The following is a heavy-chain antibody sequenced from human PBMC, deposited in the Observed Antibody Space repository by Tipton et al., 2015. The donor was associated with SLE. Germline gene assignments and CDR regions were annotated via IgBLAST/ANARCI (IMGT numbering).Heavy chain of an antibody. CDR1: GFSVSSNY. V-gene: IGHV3-11*04. CDR3: AKNTQNYGAP. CDR2: ISSRGSTT. D-gene: IGHD4/OR15-4a*01. Sequence: SLRLSCAASGFSVSSNYMSWVRQAPGKGLEWVSYISSRGSTTYYADSVKGRFTISRDNAKNSLYLQMNSLRAEDTAVYYCAKNTQNYGAPWGQGTLVTVSS. J-gene: IGHJ5*02.